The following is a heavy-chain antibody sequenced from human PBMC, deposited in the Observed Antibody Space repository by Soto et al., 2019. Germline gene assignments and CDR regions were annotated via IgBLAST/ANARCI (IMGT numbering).Heavy chain of an antibody. CDR2: ISSSGSSR. Sequence: GGSLRLSCTASGFSISDYYMYWIRQSPGKGLEWLSCISSSGSSRYYADSVKGRFIISRDNAKNSLYLQMDSLRVEDTAVYYCARDRYTNYVNYFDPWGQGTLVTVSS. J-gene: IGHJ5*02. D-gene: IGHD2-2*02. CDR3: ARDRYTNYVNYFDP. V-gene: IGHV3-11*01. CDR1: GFSISDYY.